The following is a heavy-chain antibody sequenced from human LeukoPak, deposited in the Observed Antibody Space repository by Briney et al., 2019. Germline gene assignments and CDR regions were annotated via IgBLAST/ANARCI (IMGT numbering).Heavy chain of an antibody. CDR1: GGSISSGSYY. CDR2: IYTSGST. D-gene: IGHD2-2*01. J-gene: IGHJ6*03. V-gene: IGHV4-61*02. CDR3: ASGYCSSTSCYMPHYYYYYYMDV. Sequence: SETLSPTCTVSGGSISSGSYYWSWIRQPAGKGLGWIGRIYTSGSTNYNPSLKSRVTISVDTSKNQFSLKLSSVTAADTAVYYCASGYCSSTSCYMPHYYYYYYMDVWGKGTTVTVSS.